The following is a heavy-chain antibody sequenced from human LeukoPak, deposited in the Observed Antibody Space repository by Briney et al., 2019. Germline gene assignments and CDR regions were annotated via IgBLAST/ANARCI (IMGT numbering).Heavy chain of an antibody. CDR3: ARGGSGPNSHYFDY. Sequence: PSETLSLTCAVYGGSLSGYFWSWLRQPPGKGLEWIGEINHSGSTNFNPSLKSRVTISVDTSKNQFSLKLSSVTAADTAVYYCARGGSGPNSHYFDYWGQGTLVTVSS. CDR2: INHSGST. D-gene: IGHD3-3*01. V-gene: IGHV4-34*01. CDR1: GGSLSGYF. J-gene: IGHJ4*02.